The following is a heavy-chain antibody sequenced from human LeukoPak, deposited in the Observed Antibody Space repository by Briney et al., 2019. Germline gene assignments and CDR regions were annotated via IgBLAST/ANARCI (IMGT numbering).Heavy chain of an antibody. D-gene: IGHD1-14*01. CDR1: GGSISSYY. CDR3: ARVPQYNWNHWYYFDY. Sequence: SETLSLTCTVSGGSISSYYWSWIRQPPGKGLDWIGYIYYSGSTNYNPSLKSRVTISVDTSKNQFSLKLSSVTAADTAVYYCARVPQYNWNHWYYFDYWGQGTLVTVSS. J-gene: IGHJ4*02. CDR2: IYYSGST. V-gene: IGHV4-59*01.